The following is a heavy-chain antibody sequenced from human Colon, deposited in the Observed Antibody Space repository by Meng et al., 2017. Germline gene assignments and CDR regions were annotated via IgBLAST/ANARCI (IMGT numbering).Heavy chain of an antibody. CDR1: GFTFSDYW. J-gene: IGHJ4*02. CDR2: INGDGRQK. V-gene: IGHV3-7*01. Sequence: ESLKISCVASGFTFSDYWTSWVRQTPGKGLEWVANINGDGRQKSYLDSVRARFTISKDNAKNSLYLQMSSLRAEDTAIYYCARGRYCTSGNCYFDYWGQGVLVTVSS. D-gene: IGHD2-8*01. CDR3: ARGRYCTSGNCYFDY.